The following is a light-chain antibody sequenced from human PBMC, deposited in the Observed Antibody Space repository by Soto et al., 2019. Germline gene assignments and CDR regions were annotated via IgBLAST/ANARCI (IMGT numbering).Light chain of an antibody. CDR1: QGISSA. Sequence: AIQLTQSPSSLSASVGDRVTITCRASQGISSALAWYQQKPGKAPTLLIYDASSLESGVPSRFSGSGSGTDFTLTISSLQPEDFATYYCQQFNSSPITFGQGTRLEIK. J-gene: IGKJ5*01. V-gene: IGKV1-13*02. CDR3: QQFNSSPIT. CDR2: DAS.